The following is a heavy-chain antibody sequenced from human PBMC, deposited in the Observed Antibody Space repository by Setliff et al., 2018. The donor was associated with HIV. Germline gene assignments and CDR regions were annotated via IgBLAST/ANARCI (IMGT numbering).Heavy chain of an antibody. V-gene: IGHV4-61*02. Sequence: KTSETLSLTCSVSGDSVSSSPYYWSWIRQPAGKGLEWIGRFDSTGSPDYNPSPKSRVTISIDTSKNQFSLKLSSVTAADTAVYYCARGLSFYDPGGFDYWGQGTLVTVSS. J-gene: IGHJ4*02. CDR2: FDSTGSP. CDR3: ARGLSFYDPGGFDY. CDR1: GDSVSSSPYY. D-gene: IGHD3-22*01.